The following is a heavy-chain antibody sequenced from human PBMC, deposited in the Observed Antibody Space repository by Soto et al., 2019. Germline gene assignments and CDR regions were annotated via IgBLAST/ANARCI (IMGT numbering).Heavy chain of an antibody. J-gene: IGHJ6*02. V-gene: IGHV5-10-1*01. Sequence: PGESPKISCKGSGYSFTSYWISWVRQMPGKGLEWMGRIDPSDSYTNYSPSFQGHVTISADKSISTAYLQWSSLKASDTAMYYCARRDGSGSYESYYGMDVWGQGTTVTVSS. CDR3: ARRDGSGSYESYYGMDV. CDR1: GYSFTSYW. D-gene: IGHD3-10*01. CDR2: IDPSDSYT.